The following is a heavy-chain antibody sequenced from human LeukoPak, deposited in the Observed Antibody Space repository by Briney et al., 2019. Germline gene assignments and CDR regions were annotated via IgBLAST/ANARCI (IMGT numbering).Heavy chain of an antibody. CDR3: ARVEEQLVRDY. Sequence: PSETLSLTCTVSGGSISSYYWSWIRQPPGKGLEWIGYIYYSGSTNYNPSLKSRVTISVDTSKNQFSLKLSSVTAADTAVYYCARVEEQLVRDYWGQGTLVTVSS. D-gene: IGHD6-6*01. CDR2: IYYSGST. J-gene: IGHJ4*02. V-gene: IGHV4-59*01. CDR1: GGSISSYY.